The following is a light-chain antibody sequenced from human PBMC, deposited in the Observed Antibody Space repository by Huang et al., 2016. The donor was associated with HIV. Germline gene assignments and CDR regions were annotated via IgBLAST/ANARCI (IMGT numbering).Light chain of an antibody. CDR1: QSISNY. J-gene: IGKJ3*01. Sequence: DIQMTQSPSSLSASVGDRGTITCRARQSISNYLNWYQQKPGKAPKLLIYAASSLQSGVPSMFSGSGSGTDFTLTISSLQPEDSAAYYCQQSYSPRTFGPGTKVDIK. V-gene: IGKV1-39*01. CDR2: AAS. CDR3: QQSYSPRT.